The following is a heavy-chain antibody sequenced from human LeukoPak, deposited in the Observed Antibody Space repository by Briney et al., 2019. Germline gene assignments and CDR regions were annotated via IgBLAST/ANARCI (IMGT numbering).Heavy chain of an antibody. CDR3: ATTVAGRGAAGTHGQTDLSWFDP. Sequence: SETLTLPCAVYGGSFSGYYWSWIRQPPGKGLEWIGEINYSGCHNYNPSLKRRVTISVDTSEDQFSLKLSSVNAADTAVYYCATTVAGRGAAGTHGQTDLSWFDPWGEGTLVTVSS. V-gene: IGHV4-34*01. CDR1: GGSFSGYY. J-gene: IGHJ5*02. CDR2: INYSGCH. D-gene: IGHD6-19*01.